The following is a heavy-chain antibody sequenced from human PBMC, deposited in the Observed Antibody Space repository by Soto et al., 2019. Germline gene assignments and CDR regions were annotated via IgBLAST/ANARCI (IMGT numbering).Heavy chain of an antibody. CDR2: IYGDGRT. Sequence: GGSLRLSCAASGFTVSSNYMSWVRQAPGKGLEWVSVIYGDGRTNYADSVKGRFTVSRDNYKNTLYLQMNSLRAEDTAVYYCFGPSTLPINWYIDLPGRATLVSVSS. D-gene: IGHD2-15*01. J-gene: IGHJ2*01. V-gene: IGHV3-66*01. CDR3: FGPSTLPINWYIDL. CDR1: GFTVSSNY.